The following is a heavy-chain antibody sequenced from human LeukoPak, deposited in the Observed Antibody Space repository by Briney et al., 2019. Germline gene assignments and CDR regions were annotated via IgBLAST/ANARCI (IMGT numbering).Heavy chain of an antibody. CDR1: GGSITSYH. CDR3: AREEWDRTDAFDI. J-gene: IGHJ3*02. D-gene: IGHD1-26*01. CDR2: VSYTGST. Sequence: KPSETLSLTCTVSGGSITSYHWSWIRQPPGKGLEWIGYVSYTGSTNYNPSLKSRVTMSIDTSKNQFSLKLSSVTAADTAVYYCAREEWDRTDAFDIWGQGTMVTVSS. V-gene: IGHV4-59*01.